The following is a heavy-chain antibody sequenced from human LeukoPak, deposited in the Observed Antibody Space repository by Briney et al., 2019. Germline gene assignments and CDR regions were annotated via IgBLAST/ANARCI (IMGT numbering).Heavy chain of an antibody. Sequence: RASVKVSCKASGYTFTSYYMHWVRQAPGQGLEWMGIINPSGGSTSYAQKFQGRVTMTRDTSTSTVYMELSSVRSEDTAVYYCARGMGVARYYYYGMDVWGQGTTVTVSS. CDR1: GYTFTSYY. D-gene: IGHD3-16*01. CDR3: ARGMGVARYYYYGMDV. V-gene: IGHV1-46*01. CDR2: INPSGGST. J-gene: IGHJ6*02.